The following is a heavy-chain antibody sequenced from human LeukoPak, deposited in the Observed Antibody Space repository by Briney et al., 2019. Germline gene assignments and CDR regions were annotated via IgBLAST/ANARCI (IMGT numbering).Heavy chain of an antibody. J-gene: IGHJ6*03. D-gene: IGHD6-13*01. CDR1: GFTFTSSA. CDR3: AAGTGYSSSWYPPSAVEYYMDV. CDR2: IVVGSGNT. Sequence: ASVKVSCKAFGFTFTSSAMQWVRQARGQRLEWIGWIVVGSGNTNYAQKFQERVTITRDMSTSTAYMELSSLRSEDTAVYYCAAGTGYSSSWYPPSAVEYYMDVWGKGTTVTVSS. V-gene: IGHV1-58*02.